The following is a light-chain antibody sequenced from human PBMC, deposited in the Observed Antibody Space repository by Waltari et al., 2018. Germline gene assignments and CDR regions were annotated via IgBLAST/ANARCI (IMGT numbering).Light chain of an antibody. CDR1: ESVTKY. V-gene: IGKV3-20*01. CDR2: GAS. J-gene: IGKJ1*01. Sequence: EIVLTQSPGTLSLSPGERATLSCRASESVTKYVAWYQHKPGQAPRLLIYGASTRVIGIPDRISGSGSGTDFTLTITRLEPEDFAMYYCQQYVSSPKTFGTGTKVEIK. CDR3: QQYVSSPKT.